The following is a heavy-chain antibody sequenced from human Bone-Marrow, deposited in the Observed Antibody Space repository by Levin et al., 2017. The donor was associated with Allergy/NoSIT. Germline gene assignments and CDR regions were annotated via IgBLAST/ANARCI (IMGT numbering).Heavy chain of an antibody. CDR2: INPNSGGT. D-gene: IGHD3-3*01. CDR3: ARDFMPFWSGYQNAFDI. V-gene: IGHV1-2*06. CDR1: GYTFTGYY. Sequence: GGSLRLSCKASGYTFTGYYMHWVRQAPGQGLEWMGRINPNSGGTNYAQKFQGRVTMTRDTSISTAYMELSRLRSDDTAVYYCARDFMPFWSGYQNAFDIWGQGTMVTVSS. J-gene: IGHJ3*02.